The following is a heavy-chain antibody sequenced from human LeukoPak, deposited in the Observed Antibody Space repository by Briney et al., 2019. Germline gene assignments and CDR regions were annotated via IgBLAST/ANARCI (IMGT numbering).Heavy chain of an antibody. CDR2: ISGSGGTT. CDR3: AKGQWAGYSSGCFAV. J-gene: IGHJ4*02. Sequence: GGSLRLSCAASGFTFRSYAMTWVRQAPGKGLEWVSSISGSGGTTYYADSVKGRFTISRDNSKNTLYLQMNRMRVEDTALYYCAKGQWAGYSSGCFAVWGQGTLVTVSS. D-gene: IGHD6-25*01. V-gene: IGHV3-23*01. CDR1: GFTFRSYA.